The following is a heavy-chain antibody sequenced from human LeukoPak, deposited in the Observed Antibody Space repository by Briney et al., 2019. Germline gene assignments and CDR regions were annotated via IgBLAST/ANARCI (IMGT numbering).Heavy chain of an antibody. CDR3: ARDIGLVRGIIMAH. D-gene: IGHD3-10*01. Sequence: GASVKVSCKTSGYTFTSYAMNWVRQAPGQGLEWMGIINPSGGSTSYAQKFQGRVTLTTDTSTSTAYMELRSLKSDDTAVHYCARDIGLVRGIIMAHWGQGTQVAVSS. CDR2: INPSGGST. CDR1: GYTFTSYA. J-gene: IGHJ4*02. V-gene: IGHV1-46*01.